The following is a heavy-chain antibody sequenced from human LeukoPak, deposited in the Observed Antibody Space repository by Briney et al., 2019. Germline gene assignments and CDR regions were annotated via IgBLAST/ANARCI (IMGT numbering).Heavy chain of an antibody. Sequence: GGSLRLSCAASGFTFSSYAMHWVRQAPGKGLEWLAIISYDGSNKYYADSVKGRFTISRDNSKNTLYLQMNSLRGEDTAVYYCSKSGGILISGVVHLCDYWGQGTLVSVSS. J-gene: IGHJ4*02. CDR3: SKSGGILISGVVHLCDY. D-gene: IGHD3-3*01. CDR1: GFTFSSYA. V-gene: IGHV3-30*07. CDR2: ISYDGSNK.